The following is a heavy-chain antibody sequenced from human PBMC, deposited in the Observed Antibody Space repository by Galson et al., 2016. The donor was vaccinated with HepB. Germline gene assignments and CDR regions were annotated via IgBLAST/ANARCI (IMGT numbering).Heavy chain of an antibody. CDR1: GFRFSEHY. CDR3: ARPSGKYSGGFDI. Sequence: SLRLSCAASGFRFSEHYMDWVRQAPGKGLEWAGRTRNKVNSYTTEYAASVKGRFTISRDDSKNSLYLQMNSLKTEDTALYYCARPSGKYSGGFDIWGQGTMVTVSS. D-gene: IGHD2/OR15-2a*01. J-gene: IGHJ3*02. V-gene: IGHV3-72*01. CDR2: TRNKVNSYTT.